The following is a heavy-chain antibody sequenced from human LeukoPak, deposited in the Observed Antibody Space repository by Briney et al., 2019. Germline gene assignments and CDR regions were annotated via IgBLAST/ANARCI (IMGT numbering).Heavy chain of an antibody. J-gene: IGHJ4*02. CDR2: IDAGATST. Sequence: GGSLRLSCAASGFPVNKYEMHWFRQAPGKGLKWVSYIDAGATSTNYADSVWGRFTLSRDNAQNSVHLQMNSLRDEDTAVYYCVRGRLLRSTKYFDYWGQGALVTVSS. V-gene: IGHV3-48*03. CDR3: VRGRLLRSTKYFDY. D-gene: IGHD2-21*02. CDR1: GFPVNKYE.